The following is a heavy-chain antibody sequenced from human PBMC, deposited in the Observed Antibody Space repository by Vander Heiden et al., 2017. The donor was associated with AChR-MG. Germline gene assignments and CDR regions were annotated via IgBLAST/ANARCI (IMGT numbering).Heavy chain of an antibody. Sequence: QVQLQESGPGLVKPSQTLSLTCTVSGGSISSGGYYWSWIRQHPGKGLEWIGYIYYSGSTYYNPSLKSRVTISVDTSENQFSLKLSSVTAADTAVYYCARVRRCSNTSCYVDSWGQGTLVTVSS. CDR2: IYYSGST. CDR3: ARVRRCSNTSCYVDS. D-gene: IGHD2-2*01. J-gene: IGHJ4*02. V-gene: IGHV4-31*03. CDR1: GGSISSGGYY.